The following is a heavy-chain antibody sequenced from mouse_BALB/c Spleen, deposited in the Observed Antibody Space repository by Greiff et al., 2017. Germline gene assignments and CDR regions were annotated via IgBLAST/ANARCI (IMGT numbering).Heavy chain of an antibody. CDR2: IRSKSNNYAT. Sequence: EVKVEESGGGLVQPKGSLKLSCAASGFTFNTYAMNWVRQAPGKGLEWVARIRSKSNNYATYYADSVKDRFTISRDDSQSMLYLQMNNLKTEDTAMYYCVRHYVYAMDYWGQGTSVTVSS. CDR3: VRHYVYAMDY. D-gene: IGHD1-2*01. CDR1: GFTFNTYA. V-gene: IGHV10-1*02. J-gene: IGHJ4*01.